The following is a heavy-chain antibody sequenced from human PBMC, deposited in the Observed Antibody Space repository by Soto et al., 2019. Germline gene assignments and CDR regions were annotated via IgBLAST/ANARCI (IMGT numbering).Heavy chain of an antibody. V-gene: IGHV2-5*02. Sequence: QITLKESGPTLVKPTQTLTLTCTFSGFSLSTSGVGVGWIRQPPGKALEWLALIYWDNDKRYSPSLKNRLTITKDPSKSQVVLIMTNMDPVDTSTFYCAHRAVTTLDYWGQGTLVTVSS. J-gene: IGHJ4*02. CDR2: IYWDNDK. CDR1: GFSLSTSGVG. D-gene: IGHD4-17*01. CDR3: AHRAVTTLDY.